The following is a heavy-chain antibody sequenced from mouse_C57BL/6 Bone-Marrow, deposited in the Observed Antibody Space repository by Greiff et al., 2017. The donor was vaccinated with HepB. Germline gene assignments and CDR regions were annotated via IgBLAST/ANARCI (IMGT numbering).Heavy chain of an antibody. Sequence: EVQLQESGGGLVKPGGSLKLSCAASGFTFSSYTMSWVRQTPEKRLEWVATISGGGGNTYYPDSVKGRFTISRDNAKNTLYLQMSSLRSEDTALYYCARHGIYYYGSRDYFDYWGQGTTLTVSS. D-gene: IGHD1-1*01. CDR2: ISGGGGNT. CDR1: GFTFSSYT. CDR3: ARHGIYYYGSRDYFDY. V-gene: IGHV5-9*01. J-gene: IGHJ2*01.